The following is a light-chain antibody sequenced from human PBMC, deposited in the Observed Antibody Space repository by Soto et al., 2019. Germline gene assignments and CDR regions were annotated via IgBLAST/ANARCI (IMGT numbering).Light chain of an antibody. CDR2: EVN. CDR1: DSDIGAYNY. V-gene: IGLV2-14*01. J-gene: IGLJ7*01. CDR3: ASYTTSHTRV. Sequence: QSALTQPASISGSPGQTITISCTGSDSDIGAYNYVSWYQHHPGKAPKLIIFEVNNQPSGVSHRFSGSKSANTASLTISGLQADDEADYYCASYTTSHTRVFGGGTQLTVL.